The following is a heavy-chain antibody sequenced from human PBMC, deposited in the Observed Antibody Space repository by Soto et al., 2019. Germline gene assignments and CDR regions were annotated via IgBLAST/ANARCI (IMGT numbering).Heavy chain of an antibody. Sequence: QVQLQESGPGLVKPSETLSLTCTVSGGSINNHYWSWIRQPPGQGLEWIGYIYYSGSTNYNPSLQSRVPQVGNTSQNQFSLKLSSLTAADTAIYYCARANWFFDYWGQGTLVTVSS. CDR3: ARANWFFDY. CDR1: GGSINNHY. D-gene: IGHD7-27*01. J-gene: IGHJ4*02. V-gene: IGHV4-59*11. CDR2: IYYSGST.